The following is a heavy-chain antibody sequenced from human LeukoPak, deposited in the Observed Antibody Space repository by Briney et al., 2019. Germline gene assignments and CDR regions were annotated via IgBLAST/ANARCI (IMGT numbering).Heavy chain of an antibody. J-gene: IGHJ4*02. CDR3: ARLGTVHYGDLNY. Sequence: SETLSLTCTVSGYSISSGYYWGWIRQPPGKGLEWIGSIYHSGSTYYNPSLKSRVTISVDTSKNQFSLKLSSVTAADTAVYYCARLGTVHYGDLNYWGQGTLVTVSS. CDR2: IYHSGST. CDR1: GYSISSGYY. D-gene: IGHD4-17*01. V-gene: IGHV4-38-2*02.